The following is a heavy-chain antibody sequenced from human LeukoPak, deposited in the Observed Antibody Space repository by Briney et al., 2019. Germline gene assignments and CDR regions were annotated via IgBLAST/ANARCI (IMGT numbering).Heavy chain of an antibody. D-gene: IGHD3-10*01. CDR2: IYSGGKT. V-gene: IGHV3-53*05. Sequence: GGSLRLSCAVSGFTVSDYYMSWVRQAPGKGLEWVSVIYSGGKTYYADSVKGRFTISRDDSKNTLYLQMNSLRADDTAVYYCARGGSAWFGGIDYWGQGTLVTVSS. CDR3: ARGGSAWFGGIDY. CDR1: GFTVSDYY. J-gene: IGHJ4*02.